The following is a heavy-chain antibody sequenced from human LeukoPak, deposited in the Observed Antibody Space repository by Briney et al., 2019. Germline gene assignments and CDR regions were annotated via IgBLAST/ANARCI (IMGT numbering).Heavy chain of an antibody. CDR2: INHSGST. J-gene: IGHJ4*02. CDR1: GGSFSGYY. Sequence: PSETLSLTCAVYGGSFSGYYSSWIRQPPGKGLEWIGEINHSGSTNYNPSLKSRVTISVDTSKNQFSLKLSSVTAADTAVYYCARREQQLVAFGYWGQGTLVTVSS. D-gene: IGHD6-13*01. V-gene: IGHV4-34*01. CDR3: ARREQQLVAFGY.